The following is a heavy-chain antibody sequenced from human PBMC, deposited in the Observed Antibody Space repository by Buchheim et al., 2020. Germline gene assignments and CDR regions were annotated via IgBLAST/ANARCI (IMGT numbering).Heavy chain of an antibody. CDR1: GFTFSNYE. J-gene: IGHJ6*03. V-gene: IGHV3-48*03. CDR2: ISSSGSTI. D-gene: IGHD5-12*01. Sequence: EVQLVESGGGSVQPGGSLRLSCAASGFTFSNYEMNWVRQAPGKGLEWVSYISSSGSTIYYADSVKGRFPVSRDNAKNSLYLQMNSLRAEDTAVYYCARDAEGGYDSDYYYYMDVWGKGTT. CDR3: ARDAEGGYDSDYYYYMDV.